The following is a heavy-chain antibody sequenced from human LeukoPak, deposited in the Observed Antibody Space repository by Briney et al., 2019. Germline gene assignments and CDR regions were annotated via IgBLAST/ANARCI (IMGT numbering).Heavy chain of an antibody. V-gene: IGHV3-7*01. J-gene: IGHJ4*01. D-gene: IGHD5-12*01. Sequence: GGSLRLSCAASGFSFSRYWMSWVRQAPGKGLEWVANIKQDGNEKYYVDSVKGRFTISRDNAKNSLYLQMNSLRAEDTAVYYCARDTLGEGDDSDYAVYYFDYWGHGTLVTVSS. CDR1: GFSFSRYW. CDR2: IKQDGNEK. CDR3: ARDTLGEGDDSDYAVYYFDY.